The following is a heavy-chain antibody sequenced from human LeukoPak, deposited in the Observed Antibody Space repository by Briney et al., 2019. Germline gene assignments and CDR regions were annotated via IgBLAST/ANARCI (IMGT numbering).Heavy chain of an antibody. CDR2: ISNSDGST. CDR3: ARRGSWYSGTSANMNDAFDI. V-gene: IGHV3-23*01. CDR1: GFTFSSYA. D-gene: IGHD6-13*01. J-gene: IGHJ3*02. Sequence: GGSLRLSCAASGFTFSSYAMSWVRQAPGKGLEWVSTISNSDGSTYYADSVKGRFSISRDNPKNSLYLQMNSLRAEDMALYYCARRGSWYSGTSANMNDAFDIWGQGTMVTVSS.